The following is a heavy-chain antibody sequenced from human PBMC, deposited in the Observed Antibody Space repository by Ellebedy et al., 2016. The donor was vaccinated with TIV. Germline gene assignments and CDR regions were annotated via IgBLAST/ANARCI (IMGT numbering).Heavy chain of an antibody. CDR2: IYYSGST. J-gene: IGHJ4*02. Sequence: SETLSLTCTVSGGSISSTSYYWGWIRQPPGKGLEWIAGIYYSGSTYYNPSLRRRVTISVDTSKNQFSLKLSSVTAADTAVYYCARHSTMVRGGLPDYWGQGTPVTVSS. V-gene: IGHV4-39*01. CDR3: ARHSTMVRGGLPDY. D-gene: IGHD3-10*01. CDR1: GGSISSTSYY.